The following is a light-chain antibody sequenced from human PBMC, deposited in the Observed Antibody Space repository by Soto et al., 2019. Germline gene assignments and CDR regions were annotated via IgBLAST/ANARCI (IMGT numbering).Light chain of an antibody. Sequence: QSVLTQSASVSGSPGQSITISCTGTSSDIGGYNYVSWYQQHPDKAPKLMIFEVSNRPSGVSNRFSGSKSGNTACLTISGLLPEDEADYYCSSYTTSSTVAFGGGTKLTVL. CDR2: EVS. V-gene: IGLV2-14*01. CDR1: SSDIGGYNY. CDR3: SSYTTSSTVA. J-gene: IGLJ2*01.